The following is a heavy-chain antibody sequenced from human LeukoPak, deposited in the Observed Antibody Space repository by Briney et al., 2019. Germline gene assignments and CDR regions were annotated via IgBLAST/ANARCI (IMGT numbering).Heavy chain of an antibody. CDR3: ARTGYSGSYSDY. CDR1: GFTLSDYY. D-gene: IGHD1-26*01. V-gene: IGHV3-11*01. CDR2: ISNSGSTI. Sequence: GGSLRLSCAASGFTLSDYYMSWIRQAPGKGLEWVSYISNSGSTIYYTDSVKGRFTVSRDNAKNSLYLQMNSLRAEDTAVYYCARTGYSGSYSDYWGQGTLVTVSS. J-gene: IGHJ4*02.